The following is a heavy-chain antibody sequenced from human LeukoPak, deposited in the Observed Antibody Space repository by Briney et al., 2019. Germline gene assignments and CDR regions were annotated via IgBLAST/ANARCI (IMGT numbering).Heavy chain of an antibody. CDR2: INPNSGGT. Sequence: GASVKVSCKASGYTFTGYYMHWVRQAPGQGLEWMGWINPNSGGTNYAQKLQGRVTMTTDISTSTAYMELRSLRSDDTAVYYCVRDFMYNTACTGCWGQGTLVTVSS. CDR1: GYTFTGYY. V-gene: IGHV1-2*02. CDR3: VRDFMYNTACTGC. J-gene: IGHJ4*02. D-gene: IGHD5-18*01.